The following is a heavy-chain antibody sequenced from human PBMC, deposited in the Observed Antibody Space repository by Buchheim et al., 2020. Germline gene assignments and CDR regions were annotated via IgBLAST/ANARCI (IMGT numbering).Heavy chain of an antibody. Sequence: QQQLQESGPGLVKPSETLSLTCTVSGGSISSYYWSWIRQPPGKGLEWIGYIYYSGSTNYNPSLKSRVTISVDTSKNQFSLKLSSVTAADTAVYYCVSSSPDYDFWSGYGYYMDVWGKGTT. CDR2: IYYSGST. V-gene: IGHV4-59*01. D-gene: IGHD3-3*01. CDR3: VSSSPDYDFWSGYGYYMDV. CDR1: GGSISSYY. J-gene: IGHJ6*03.